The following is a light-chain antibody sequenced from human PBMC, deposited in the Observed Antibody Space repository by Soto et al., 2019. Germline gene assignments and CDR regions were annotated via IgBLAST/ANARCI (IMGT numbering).Light chain of an antibody. V-gene: IGLV2-11*01. Sequence: QSALTQPRSVSGSPGQSVTISCTGTSSDVGGYNYVSWYQQHPGKAPKFMIYDVNKRPSGVPDRFSGSKSGNTASLTISGLQAEDEADYYCCSYATSRTLVFGGGTKLTVL. CDR3: CSYATSRTLV. CDR1: SSDVGGYNY. CDR2: DVN. J-gene: IGLJ2*01.